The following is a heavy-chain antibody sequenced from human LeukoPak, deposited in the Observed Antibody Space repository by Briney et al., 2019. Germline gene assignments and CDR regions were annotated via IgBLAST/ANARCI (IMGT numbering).Heavy chain of an antibody. J-gene: IGHJ4*02. Sequence: GGSLRLSCAASGFTFDDYAMHWVRQAPGKGLEWVSGISWNSGSIGYADSVKGRFTISRDNAKNSLYLQMNSLRAEDTAVYYCARDRSYWGQGTLVTVSS. V-gene: IGHV3-9*01. CDR2: ISWNSGSI. CDR3: ARDRSY. CDR1: GFTFDDYA.